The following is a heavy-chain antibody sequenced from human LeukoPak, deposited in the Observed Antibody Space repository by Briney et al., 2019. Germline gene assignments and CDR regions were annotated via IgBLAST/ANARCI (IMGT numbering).Heavy chain of an antibody. J-gene: IGHJ4*02. D-gene: IGHD3-10*01. CDR2: ISYDGSNK. Sequence: PGGSLRLSCVASGFICSNYGMHWVRQAPGKGLEWVAVISYDGSNKFYADSVKGRFTISRDNSKNTLYLQMNSLRVEDTALYYCAKDYYGSGGQGTLVTVSS. V-gene: IGHV3-30*18. CDR1: GFICSNYG. CDR3: AKDYYGS.